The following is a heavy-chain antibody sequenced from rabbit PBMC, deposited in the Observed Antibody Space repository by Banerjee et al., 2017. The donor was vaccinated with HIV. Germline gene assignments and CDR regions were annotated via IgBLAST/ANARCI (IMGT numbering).Heavy chain of an antibody. J-gene: IGHJ4*01. V-gene: IGHV1S40*01. CDR1: GFSFSSSYH. Sequence: QSLEESGGELVKPGASLTLTCTASGFSFSSSYHMGWVRQAPGKGLEWIACIYGCSSGTTYYASWAKVLFTISKTSSTSVTLQMTRLTVAYTASYSRARDPVSSGSSDYDFLWGQVTLVTVS. CDR2: IYGCSSGTT. CDR3: ARDPVSSGSSDYDFL. D-gene: IGHD8-1*01.